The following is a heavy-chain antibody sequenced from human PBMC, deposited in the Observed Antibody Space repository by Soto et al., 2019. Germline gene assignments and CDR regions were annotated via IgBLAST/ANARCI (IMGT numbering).Heavy chain of an antibody. D-gene: IGHD3-10*02. J-gene: IGHJ2*01. Sequence: QVQLQESGPGLVKPSETLSLTCTVSGASISRTSSYWGWIRQSPGKGLEWIASINYSGTTYYNPSLKSRVTMSVDTSRNQFSLRLTSVTAADTGIYICARRANVPSWYFYLWGREKPVIVSS. V-gene: IGHV4-39*01. CDR2: INYSGTT. CDR3: ARRANVPSWYFYL. CDR1: GASISRTSSY.